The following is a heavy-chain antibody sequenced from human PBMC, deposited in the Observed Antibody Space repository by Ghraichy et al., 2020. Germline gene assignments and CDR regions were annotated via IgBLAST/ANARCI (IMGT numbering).Heavy chain of an antibody. D-gene: IGHD3-10*01. CDR1: GGSFSGNF. CDR3: ARGPNIYGSGRTWFDP. J-gene: IGHJ5*02. CDR2: INHSGST. Sequence: SQTLSLTCAVYGGSFSGNFYNWIRQPPGKGLEWIGGINHSGSTTYNPSLKSRVTISVDTPKNQFSLKLGSVTAADTAVYYCARGPNIYGSGRTWFDPWGQGTLVTVSS. V-gene: IGHV4-34*01.